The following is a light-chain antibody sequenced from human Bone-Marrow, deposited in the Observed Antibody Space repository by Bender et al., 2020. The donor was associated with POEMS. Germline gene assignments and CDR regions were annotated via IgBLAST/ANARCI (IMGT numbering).Light chain of an antibody. Sequence: QSALTQPASVSGSPGQSITISCTGTSSDIGSYDYVSWYQQRPGKAPKLMIYDVNNRPSGVSHRFSGSKSGNTASLTISGLLAEDEGDYYCGSYTSTTTLVIFGGGTKLTVL. V-gene: IGLV2-14*03. CDR3: GSYTSTTTLVI. CDR1: SSDIGSYDY. CDR2: DVN. J-gene: IGLJ2*01.